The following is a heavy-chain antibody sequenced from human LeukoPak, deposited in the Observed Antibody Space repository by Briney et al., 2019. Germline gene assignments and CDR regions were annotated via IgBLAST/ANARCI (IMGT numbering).Heavy chain of an antibody. Sequence: SETLSLTCTVSGGSISSGGYYWSWLRQHPGKGLEWIGYIYYSGSTYYNPSLKSRVTISVDTSKNQFSLKLSSVTAADTAVYYCAHGRFGELYHAFDIWGQGTMVTVSS. CDR1: GGSISSGGYY. V-gene: IGHV4-31*03. D-gene: IGHD3-10*01. CDR2: IYYSGST. J-gene: IGHJ3*02. CDR3: AHGRFGELYHAFDI.